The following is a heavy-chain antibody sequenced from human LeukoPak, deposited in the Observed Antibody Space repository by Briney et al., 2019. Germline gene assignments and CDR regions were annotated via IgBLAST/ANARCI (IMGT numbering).Heavy chain of an antibody. D-gene: IGHD3-22*01. CDR2: ISAYNGNT. J-gene: IGHJ4*02. V-gene: IGHV1-18*01. CDR3: ARDRYYDSSGYYLPPDY. CDR1: GYTFTSYG. Sequence: ASVKVSCKASGYTFTSYGISWGRQAPGQGLEWMGWISAYNGNTNYAQKLQGRVTMTTDTSTSTAYMEPRSLRSDDTAVYYCARDRYYDSSGYYLPPDYWGQGTLVTVSS.